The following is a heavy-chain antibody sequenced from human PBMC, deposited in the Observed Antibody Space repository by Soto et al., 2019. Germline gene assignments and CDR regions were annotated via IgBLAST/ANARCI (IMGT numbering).Heavy chain of an antibody. CDR2: ISGSGTST. CDR3: AKEAGGGPTMLTSSFDY. J-gene: IGHJ4*02. D-gene: IGHD3-16*01. V-gene: IGHV3-23*01. CDR1: GGSISSSSYY. Sequence: ETLSLTCTVSGGSISSSSYYWGWIRQPPGKGLEWVSAISGSGTSTYYADSVKGRFTISRDTSKNTLYLQMNGLRADDTAVYYCAKEAGGGPTMLTSSFDYWGQGNLVTVS.